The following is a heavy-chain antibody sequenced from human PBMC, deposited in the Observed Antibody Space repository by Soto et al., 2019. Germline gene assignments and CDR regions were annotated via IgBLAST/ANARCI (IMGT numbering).Heavy chain of an antibody. CDR2: INYNGGRV. Sequence: EVRLVESGGGFVQPGRSLRLSCTVSGFTFDEHSMHWVRQAPGKGLEWVSGINYNGGRVAYVDSVRGRFTIARDNANNSLFLQMNSLRPEDTGLYFCSKGRPRYSGLDTDFDAWGQGPPVTVSS. CDR1: GFTFDEHS. J-gene: IGHJ4*02. D-gene: IGHD5-12*01. V-gene: IGHV3-9*01. CDR3: SKGRPRYSGLDTDFDA.